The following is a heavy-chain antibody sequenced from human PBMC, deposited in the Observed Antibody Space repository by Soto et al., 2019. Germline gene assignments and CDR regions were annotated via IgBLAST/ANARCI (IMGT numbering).Heavy chain of an antibody. CDR2: MNPNSAQA. J-gene: IGHJ6*03. D-gene: IGHD6-6*01. V-gene: IGHV1-8*01. CDR3: ARRLSSSTYYYYLDV. CDR1: GYTFSSYD. Sequence: QVQLVQSGAEVKKPGASVKVSCKASGYTFSSYDIIWVRQATGQGLEWMGWMNPNSAQAGFAQKFHGRVTLTRNTSISTAYMELSSLRSEDTAVYFCARRLSSSTYYYYLDVWGKGTTVTVSS.